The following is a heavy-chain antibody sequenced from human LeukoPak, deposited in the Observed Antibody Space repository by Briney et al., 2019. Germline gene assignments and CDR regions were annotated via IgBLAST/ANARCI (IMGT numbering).Heavy chain of an antibody. CDR3: ARGGADYGDFGARY. Sequence: SETLSLTCTVSGGSISSYYWSWIRQPPGKGLEWIGYIYYSGSTNYNPSPKSRVTISVDTSKNQFSLKLSSVTAADTAVYYCARGGADYGDFGARYWGQGALVTVSS. V-gene: IGHV4-59*01. CDR1: GGSISSYY. J-gene: IGHJ4*02. CDR2: IYYSGST. D-gene: IGHD4-17*01.